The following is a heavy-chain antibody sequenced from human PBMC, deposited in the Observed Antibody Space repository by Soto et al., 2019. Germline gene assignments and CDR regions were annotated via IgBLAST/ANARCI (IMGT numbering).Heavy chain of an antibody. J-gene: IGHJ5*02. Sequence: PGGSLRLSCAASGFIFENFGMSWVRQAPGKGLEWISSISGSGFKKYYADSVKGRITISRDNSKSTVYLELNNLSAEDTAVYHCAKNQGVELVPLATVDWFDPWGQGSVVTVSS. V-gene: IGHV3-23*01. CDR3: AKNQGVELVPLATVDWFDP. CDR1: GFIFENFG. CDR2: ISGSGFKK. D-gene: IGHD1-26*01.